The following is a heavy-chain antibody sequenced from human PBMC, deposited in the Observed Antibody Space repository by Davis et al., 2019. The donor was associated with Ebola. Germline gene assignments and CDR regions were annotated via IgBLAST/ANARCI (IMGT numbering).Heavy chain of an antibody. D-gene: IGHD2-8*01. Sequence: GESLKISCAASGFTFSSYYMSWVRQAPGKGLEWVANIKQDGSDKYYVDSVNGRFTISRDNAKNSLYLQMNSLRAEDTAVYYCARDNEEDYFDYWGQGTLVTVSS. CDR2: IKQDGSDK. CDR3: ARDNEEDYFDY. CDR1: GFTFSSYY. V-gene: IGHV3-7*01. J-gene: IGHJ4*02.